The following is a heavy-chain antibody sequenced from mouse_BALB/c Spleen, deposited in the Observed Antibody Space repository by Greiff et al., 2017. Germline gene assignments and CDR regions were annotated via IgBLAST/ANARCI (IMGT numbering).Heavy chain of an antibody. V-gene: IGHV1-18*01. Sequence: EVQLQQSGPELVKPGASVKIPCKASGYTFTDYNMDWVKQSHGKSLEWIGDINPNNGGTIYNQKFKGKATLTVDKSSSTAYMELRSLTSEDTAVYYCARSRDGYSPYYAIDYWGQGTSVTVSS. CDR2: INPNNGGT. CDR3: ARSRDGYSPYYAIDY. D-gene: IGHD1-2*01. J-gene: IGHJ4*01. CDR1: GYTFTDYN.